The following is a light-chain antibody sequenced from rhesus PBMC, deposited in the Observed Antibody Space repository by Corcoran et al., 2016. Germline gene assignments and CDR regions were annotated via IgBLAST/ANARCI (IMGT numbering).Light chain of an antibody. Sequence: DIQMTQSPSSLSASVGDTVTITCRASQGISSWLAWYQQKQGKAPKLLIYKASSLQSGVPSRFSGSGSVTDFTLTISSLQSEDFATYYCQQYSSRPWTFGQGTKVEIK. J-gene: IGKJ1*01. CDR2: KAS. V-gene: IGKV1-22*01. CDR3: QQYSSRPWT. CDR1: QGISSW.